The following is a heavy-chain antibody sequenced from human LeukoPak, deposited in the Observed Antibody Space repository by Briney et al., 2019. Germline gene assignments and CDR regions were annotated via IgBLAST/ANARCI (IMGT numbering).Heavy chain of an antibody. V-gene: IGHV3-15*01. Sequence: GGSLRLSRAASGFPFNIASMSWVGQAPGKRREWVGQIKTKTDGGTTDHAAPVKGRFTISRDDSKNTLYLQMSSLKTEDTAVYYCTTHRGYSSSPTFDYWGQGTLVTVSS. D-gene: IGHD6-13*01. J-gene: IGHJ4*02. CDR3: TTHRGYSSSPTFDY. CDR2: IKTKTDGGTT. CDR1: GFPFNIAS.